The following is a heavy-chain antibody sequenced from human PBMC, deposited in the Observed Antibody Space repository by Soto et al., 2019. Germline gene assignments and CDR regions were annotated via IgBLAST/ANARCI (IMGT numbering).Heavy chain of an antibody. Sequence: HVELVQSGAEVKKPGASVKVSCKASGYTFSSFGISWVRQAPGQGLEWMAWISTYNGDTNYAQKLQGRVTMTTDTSTTTAYMELRGLRSDDTAMYYCTRDSTSTLYGMDVWGQGTTVTVS. V-gene: IGHV1-18*01. J-gene: IGHJ6*02. CDR3: TRDSTSTLYGMDV. CDR1: GYTFSSFG. CDR2: ISTYNGDT. D-gene: IGHD6-6*01.